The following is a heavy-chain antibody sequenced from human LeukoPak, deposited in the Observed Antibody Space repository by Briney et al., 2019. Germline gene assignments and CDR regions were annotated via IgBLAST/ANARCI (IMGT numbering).Heavy chain of an antibody. J-gene: IGHJ4*02. CDR2: INAGNGNT. CDR1: GYTFTSYA. Sequence: ASVKVSCKASGYTFTSYAMHWVRQAPGQRLEWMGWINAGNGNTKYSQKFQGRVTITRDTSATTAYMELSSLGSEDTAVYYCARERVAMTGIPFDNWGQGTLVTVSS. CDR3: ARERVAMTGIPFDN. V-gene: IGHV1-3*01. D-gene: IGHD2-21*02.